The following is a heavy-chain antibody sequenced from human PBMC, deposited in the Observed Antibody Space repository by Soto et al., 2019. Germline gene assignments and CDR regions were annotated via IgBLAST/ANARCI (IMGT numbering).Heavy chain of an antibody. CDR2: IKSKSDCGTA. Sequence: EVQLVESGGGLVKPGGSLKLSCAASGFTFSNAWMSWVRQAPGKGLEWVGRIKSKSDCGTADYAAPVKGRFSISIDDSKNTLYLQMTSLKAEDTAVYYCTTEVPTRNYWGQGTLVTVSS. V-gene: IGHV3-15*01. CDR1: GFTFSNAW. J-gene: IGHJ4*02. CDR3: TTEVPTRNY.